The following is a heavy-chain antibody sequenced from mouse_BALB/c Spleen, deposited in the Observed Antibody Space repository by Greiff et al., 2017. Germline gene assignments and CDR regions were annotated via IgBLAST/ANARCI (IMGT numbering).Heavy chain of an antibody. CDR3: ARDYNWCFDY. Sequence: QVQLKESGPELVKPGASVRISCKASGYTFTSYYIHWVKQRPGQGLEWIGWIYPGNVNTKYNEKFKGKATLTADKSSSTAYMQLSSLTSEDSAVYFCARDYNWCFDYWGQGTTLTVSS. D-gene: IGHD1-3*01. CDR1: GYTFTSYY. V-gene: IGHV1S56*01. CDR2: IYPGNVNT. J-gene: IGHJ2*01.